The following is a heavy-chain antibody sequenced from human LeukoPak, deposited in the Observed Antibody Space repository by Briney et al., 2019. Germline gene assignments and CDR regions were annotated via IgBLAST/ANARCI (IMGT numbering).Heavy chain of an antibody. V-gene: IGHV3-33*06. CDR1: GFTFSSYG. CDR2: IWYDGSNK. J-gene: IGHJ6*02. CDR3: ANLVGATNFYYYYGMDV. D-gene: IGHD1-26*01. Sequence: PGGSLRLSCAASGFTFSSYGMHWVRQAPGKGLEWVAVIWYDGSNKYYADSVKGRFTISRDNSKNTLYLQMNSLRAEDTAVYYCANLVGATNFYYYYGMDVWGQGTTVTVSS.